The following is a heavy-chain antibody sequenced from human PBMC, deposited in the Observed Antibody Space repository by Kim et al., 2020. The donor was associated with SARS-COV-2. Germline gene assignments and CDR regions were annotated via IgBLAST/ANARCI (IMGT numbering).Heavy chain of an antibody. V-gene: IGHV1-46*01. CDR2: IXXSGGXX. CDR1: GYTFTSYY. CDR3: AXXXDGXXLDXXXI. Sequence: ASVKVSCKASGYTFTSYYMHWVRQAPGQGLEXXGIIXXSGGXXSYAQKFQGRVTXXXDTXXSTXXXELXXXRSXXTAXXXCAXXXDGXXLDXXXIWXXXTMXXVS. J-gene: IGHJ3*02.